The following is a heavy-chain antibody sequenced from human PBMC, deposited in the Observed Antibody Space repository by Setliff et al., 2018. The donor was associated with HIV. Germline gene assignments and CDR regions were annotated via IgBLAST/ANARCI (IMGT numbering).Heavy chain of an antibody. CDR1: GGSISSSKW. J-gene: IGHJ4*02. CDR2: IYTSGTT. CDR3: ARRRDFDY. Sequence: PSETLSLTCAVSGGSISSSKWWSWVRQPPGKGLEWIGHIYTSGTTVYNHPLKSRVAISVDTSRNQFSLKLSSVTAADTAVYYCARRRDFDYWGQGTLVTVSS. V-gene: IGHV4-4*02.